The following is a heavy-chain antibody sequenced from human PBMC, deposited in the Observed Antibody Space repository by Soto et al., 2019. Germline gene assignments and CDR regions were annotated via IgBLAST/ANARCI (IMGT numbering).Heavy chain of an antibody. V-gene: IGHV3-30*18. CDR2: ISYDGSNK. CDR3: AKGPYDSSGYYPASVPDY. Sequence: GGSLRLSCAASGFTFSSYGMHWVRQAPGKGLEWVAVISYDGSNKYYADSVKGRFTISRDNSKNTLYLQMNSLGAEDTAVYYCAKGPYDSSGYYPASVPDYWGQGTLVTVSS. J-gene: IGHJ4*02. D-gene: IGHD3-22*01. CDR1: GFTFSSYG.